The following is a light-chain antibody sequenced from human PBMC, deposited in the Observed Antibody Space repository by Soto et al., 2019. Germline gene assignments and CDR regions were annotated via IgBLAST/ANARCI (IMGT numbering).Light chain of an antibody. CDR2: SAS. Sequence: DIQLTQSPASVSASVGDRVTITCRASQDIASWLAWYQQKPGKAPNLLIYSASSLQSGVPSRFSGDGSETEFTLTISSLQPEDFATYFCQQLNVNPPLTFGGGTKVDIK. CDR3: QQLNVNPPLT. V-gene: IGKV1-9*01. CDR1: QDIASW. J-gene: IGKJ4*01.